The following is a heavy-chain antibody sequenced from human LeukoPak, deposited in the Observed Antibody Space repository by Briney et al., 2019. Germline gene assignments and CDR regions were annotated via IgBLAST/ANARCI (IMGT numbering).Heavy chain of an antibody. CDR3: AKDSGYDYMDS. CDR1: GFTFKDYS. CDR2: ITGLGGST. V-gene: IGHV3-23*01. J-gene: IGHJ4*02. D-gene: IGHD5-12*01. Sequence: GGSLRLSCEASGFTFKDYSMTWVRQAPGKGLEWVSSITGLGGSTFYADSVEGRFIVSRDNSENTFYLQMNSLRVEDTAVYYCAKDSGYDYMDSWGQGTLVTVSS.